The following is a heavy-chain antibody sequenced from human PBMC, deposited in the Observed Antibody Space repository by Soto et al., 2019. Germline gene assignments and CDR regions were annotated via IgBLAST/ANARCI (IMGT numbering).Heavy chain of an antibody. Sequence: QLQLQESCPGLVKPSETLSLTCTVSGGSISSSSYYWGWIRQPPGKGLEWIGSIYYSGSTYYNPSLKSRVTISVDTSKNQFSLKLSSVSAADTAVYYCATNLRDDYVWGSYRTIDDYWGQGTLVTVSS. V-gene: IGHV4-39*01. D-gene: IGHD3-16*02. CDR3: ATNLRDDYVWGSYRTIDDY. CDR1: GGSISSSSYY. CDR2: IYYSGST. J-gene: IGHJ4*02.